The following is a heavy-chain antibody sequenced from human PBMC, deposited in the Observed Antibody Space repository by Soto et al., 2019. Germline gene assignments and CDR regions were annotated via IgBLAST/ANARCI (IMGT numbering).Heavy chain of an antibody. CDR3: ERGDGSGSYSNGMDV. J-gene: IGHJ6*02. V-gene: IGHV1-2*02. D-gene: IGHD3-10*01. CDR2: INPNSGGT. CDR1: GYTFTGYY. Sequence: ASVNVSCKASGYTFTGYYMHWVRQAPGQGLEWMGWINPNSGGTNYAQKFQGRVTMTRDTSISTAYMELSRLRSDDTAVYHCERGDGSGSYSNGMDVWGQGTTVTVSS.